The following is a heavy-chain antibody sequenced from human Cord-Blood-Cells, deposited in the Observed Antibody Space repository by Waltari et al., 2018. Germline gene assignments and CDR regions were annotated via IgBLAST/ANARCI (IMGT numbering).Heavy chain of an antibody. CDR3: ARDRLGFFDY. D-gene: IGHD6-19*01. Sequence: EVQLVESGGGLVRPGGSQRLYCAASGFTLSSHCMSWVRQAPGKGLEWVANIKQDGSEKYYVDSVKGRFTISRDNAKNSLYLQMNSLRAEDTAVYYCARDRLGFFDYWGQGTLVTVSS. V-gene: IGHV3-7*05. J-gene: IGHJ4*02. CDR2: IKQDGSEK. CDR1: GFTLSSHC.